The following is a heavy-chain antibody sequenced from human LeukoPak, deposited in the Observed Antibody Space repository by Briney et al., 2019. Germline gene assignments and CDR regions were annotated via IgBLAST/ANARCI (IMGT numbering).Heavy chain of an antibody. Sequence: PGGSLRLSCAASGFTFSNYGMHWVRQAPGKGLEWVAFIRYDGSNTYYADSVKGRFTISRDNSKNTLHLQMNSLRDEDTAVYYCARDGSGGGSHIDFWGQGTLVTVSS. CDR2: IRYDGSNT. V-gene: IGHV3-30*02. D-gene: IGHD1-26*01. CDR3: ARDGSGGGSHIDF. J-gene: IGHJ4*02. CDR1: GFTFSNYG.